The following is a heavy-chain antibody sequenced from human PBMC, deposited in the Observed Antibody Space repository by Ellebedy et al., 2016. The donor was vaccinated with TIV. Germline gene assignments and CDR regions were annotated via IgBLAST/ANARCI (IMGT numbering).Heavy chain of an antibody. D-gene: IGHD1-26*01. CDR3: AREGATPPLYYFDY. CDR1: GFTFSSYG. Sequence: GGSLRLSXAASGFTFSSYGMHWVRQAPGKGLEWVAVIWYDGSNKYYADSVKGRFTISRDNSKNTLYLQMNNLRAEDTAVYYCAREGATPPLYYFDYWGQGTLVTVSS. J-gene: IGHJ4*02. V-gene: IGHV3-33*01. CDR2: IWYDGSNK.